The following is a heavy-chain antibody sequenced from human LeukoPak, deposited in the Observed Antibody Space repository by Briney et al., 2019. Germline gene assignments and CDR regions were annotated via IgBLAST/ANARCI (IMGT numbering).Heavy chain of an antibody. V-gene: IGHV4-38-2*01. CDR3: ARGLSYYDFWSGYPFDY. CDR2: IYHSGST. Sequence: SETLSLTCAVSGYSISSGYYWGWIRQPPGKGLEWIGSIYHSGSTYYNPSLKSRVTISVDTSKNQFSLKLSSVTAADTAVYYCARGLSYYDFWSGYPFDYWGQGTLVTVSS. CDR1: GYSISSGYY. D-gene: IGHD3-3*01. J-gene: IGHJ4*02.